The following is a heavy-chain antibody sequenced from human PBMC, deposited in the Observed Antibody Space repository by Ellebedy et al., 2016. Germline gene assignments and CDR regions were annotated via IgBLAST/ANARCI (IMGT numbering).Heavy chain of an antibody. D-gene: IGHD2-15*01. J-gene: IGHJ6*02. CDR1: GGSISGYY. CDR3: ARGYCSGGRCYAYGMDV. CDR2: VYYSGTP. V-gene: IGHV4-59*01. Sequence: SETLSLXXIVSGGSISGYYWSWVRQPPGKGLEWIGYVYYSGTPNYNPSLKSRVTISLDRSNNQFSLKLTSVTAADTAVYYCARGYCSGGRCYAYGMDVWGQGTTVTVSS.